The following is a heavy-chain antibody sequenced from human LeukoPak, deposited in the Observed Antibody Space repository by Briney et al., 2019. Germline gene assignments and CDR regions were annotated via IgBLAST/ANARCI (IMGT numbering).Heavy chain of an antibody. CDR1: GFTFSGDA. J-gene: IGHJ4*02. V-gene: IGHV3-23*01. CDR2: ISGSGGSK. CDR3: AKAPISSALDY. Sequence: GGSLRLSCAASGFTFSGDAMSWVRQAPGQGLELVSAISGSGGSKYYADSVKGRFTIYRDNSKNTLYLQMNSLRAEDTAVYYCAKAPISSALDYWGQGTLVTVSS. D-gene: IGHD3-22*01.